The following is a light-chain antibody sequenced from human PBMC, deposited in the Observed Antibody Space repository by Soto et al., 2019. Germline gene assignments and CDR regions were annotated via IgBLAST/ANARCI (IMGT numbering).Light chain of an antibody. CDR2: GAS. J-gene: IGKJ1*01. CDR1: QSVSSSY. Sequence: IVSTQSPCTLSFSPLERSTLSCRASQSVSSSYLAWYQQKPGQAPRLLIYGASSRATGIPDRFSGSGSGTDFTLTISRLEPEDFAVYYCQQYGSSPWTFGQGTKLDI. CDR3: QQYGSSPWT. V-gene: IGKV3-20*01.